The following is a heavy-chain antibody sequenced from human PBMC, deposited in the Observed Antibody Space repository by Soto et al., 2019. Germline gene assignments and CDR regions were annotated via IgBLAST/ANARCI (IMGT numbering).Heavy chain of an antibody. J-gene: IGHJ5*02. D-gene: IGHD3-3*01. V-gene: IGHV3-73*01. CDR1: GFTFSGSA. Sequence: GSLRFSCAASGFTFSGSAMHWVREPSGKGLEWVGRIRSKANSYATAYAASVKGRFTISRDDSKNTAYLQMNSLKTEDTAVYYCTRHDEWYGGCDPWGQGTLVTVSS. CDR2: IRSKANSYAT. CDR3: TRHDEWYGGCDP.